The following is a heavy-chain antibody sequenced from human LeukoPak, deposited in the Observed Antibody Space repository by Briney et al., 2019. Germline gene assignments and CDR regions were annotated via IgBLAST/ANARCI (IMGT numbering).Heavy chain of an antibody. CDR2: IYPDGRA. CDR1: GVTVSTIY. CDR3: ATLKGWYGEGCFDY. V-gene: IGHV3-53*01. D-gene: IGHD3-10*01. J-gene: IGHJ4*02. Sequence: GGSLRLSCAASGVTVSTIYMGWVRQAPGKGLDWVSVIYPDGRAYYAESVKGRFTISRDSSENTLFLQMNNLRSEDTAVYYCATLKGWYGEGCFDYWGQGTLVTVSS.